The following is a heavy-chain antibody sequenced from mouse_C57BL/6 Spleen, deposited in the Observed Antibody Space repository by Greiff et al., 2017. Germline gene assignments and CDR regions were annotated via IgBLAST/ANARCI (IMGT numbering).Heavy chain of an antibody. V-gene: IGHV1-61*01. Sequence: QVQLQQPGAELVRPGSSVKLSCKASGYTFTSYWMDWVKQRPGQGLEWIGNIYPSDSETHYNQKFKDKATLTVDKSSSTAYMQLSSLTSEDYAVYYCERAEGSGLAYGGQGTLVTVAA. CDR2: IYPSDSET. CDR1: GYTFTSYW. CDR3: ERAEGSGLAY. J-gene: IGHJ3*01.